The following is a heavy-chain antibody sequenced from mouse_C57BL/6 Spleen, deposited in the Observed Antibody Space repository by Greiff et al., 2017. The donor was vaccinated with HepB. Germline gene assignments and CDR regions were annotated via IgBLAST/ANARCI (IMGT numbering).Heavy chain of an antibody. D-gene: IGHD2-4*01. J-gene: IGHJ4*01. CDR3: ARNGDYLYAMDY. CDR1: GFSLTSYG. Sequence: VQVVESGPGLVQPSQSLSITCTVSGFSLTSYGVHWVRQSPGKGLEWLGVIWSGGSTDYNAAFISRLSISKDNSKSQVFFKMNSLQADDTAIYYCARNGDYLYAMDYWGQGTSVTVSS. CDR2: IWSGGST. V-gene: IGHV2-2*01.